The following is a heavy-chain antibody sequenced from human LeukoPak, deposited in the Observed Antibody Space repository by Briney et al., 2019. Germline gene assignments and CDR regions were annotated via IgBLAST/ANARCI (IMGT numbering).Heavy chain of an antibody. CDR3: VRQAPGYCSGGSCYKAGYFQH. V-gene: IGHV1-18*01. J-gene: IGHJ1*01. CDR1: GYSFTTYG. Sequence: ASVKVSCKASGYSFTTYGISWVRQAPGQGLEWMGWINSNNGDTNYARKVQGRVTMTTDTSTSTAYMELRSLRSDDTAVYYCVRQAPGYCSGGSCYKAGYFQHWGQGTLVTVSS. D-gene: IGHD2-15*01. CDR2: INSNNGDT.